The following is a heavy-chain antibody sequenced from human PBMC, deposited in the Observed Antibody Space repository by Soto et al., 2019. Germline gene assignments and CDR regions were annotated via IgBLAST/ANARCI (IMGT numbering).Heavy chain of an antibody. CDR3: GRVVEGTTRHTDPDS. CDR1: GVSIHNSHSF. D-gene: IGHD1-1*01. CDR2: VYHNGGA. Sequence: SETLSLTCTVSGVSIHNSHSFWAWIRQPPGKGLQFIASVYHNGGAHYNSSLKSRVTISVDTANNQVSLRMRSLTAADTAFYYCGRVVEGTTRHTDPDSWGQGILVTVSS. J-gene: IGHJ5*01. V-gene: IGHV4-39*01.